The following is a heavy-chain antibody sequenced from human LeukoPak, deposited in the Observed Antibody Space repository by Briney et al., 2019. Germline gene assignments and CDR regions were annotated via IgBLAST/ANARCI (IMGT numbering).Heavy chain of an antibody. D-gene: IGHD2-8*02. J-gene: IGHJ4*02. V-gene: IGHV4-34*01. Sequence: PSETLSLTCAVYGGSFSGYYWSWIRQPPGKGLEWIGSIYYSGSTYYNPSLKSRVTISVDTSKNQFSLKLSSVTAADTAVYYCARRVQPWYYFDYWGQGTLVTVSS. CDR1: GGSFSGYY. CDR3: ARRVQPWYYFDY. CDR2: IYYSGST.